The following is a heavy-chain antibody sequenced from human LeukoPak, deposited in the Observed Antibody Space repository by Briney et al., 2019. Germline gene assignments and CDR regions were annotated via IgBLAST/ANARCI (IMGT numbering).Heavy chain of an antibody. CDR2: IHYIGST. CDR1: GDSISNHNYF. CDR3: ATSVYSSGWHPFFDY. V-gene: IGHV4-39*02. J-gene: IGHJ4*02. D-gene: IGHD6-19*01. Sequence: SETLSLTCTVSGDSISNHNYFWGWIRQPPGKGLEWIGSIHYIGSTYFNLSLKSRVTVSVDTSKNHFSLKLSSVTAADTAVYYCATSVYSSGWHPFFDYWGQGAPVTASS.